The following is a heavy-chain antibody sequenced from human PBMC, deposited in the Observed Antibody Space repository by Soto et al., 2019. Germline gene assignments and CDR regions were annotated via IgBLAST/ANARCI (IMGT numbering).Heavy chain of an antibody. J-gene: IGHJ5*02. CDR1: GGSISSGAYY. CDR2: IYYSGST. V-gene: IGHV4-30-4*08. CDR3: ARLGAYYQSVDP. Sequence: SETLSLTCTVSGGSISSGAYYWSWIRQHPGKGLEWIGYIYYSGSTYYNPSLKSRVTITLETSKSQFSLRLTSVTASDTAVYYCARLGAYYQSVDPWGQGTVVTVSS. D-gene: IGHD2-21*01.